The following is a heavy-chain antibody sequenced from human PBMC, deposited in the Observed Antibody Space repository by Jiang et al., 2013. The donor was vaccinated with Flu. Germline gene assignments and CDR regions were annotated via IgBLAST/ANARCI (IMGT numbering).Heavy chain of an antibody. CDR3: ARHPGIMITFGGVIVMRNRGYYFDY. D-gene: IGHD3-16*02. J-gene: IGHJ4*02. CDR1: GGSISSSSYY. CDR2: IYYSGST. Sequence: GLVKPSETLSLTCTVSGGSISSSSYYWGWIRQPPGKGLEWIGSIYYSGSTYYNPSLKSRVTISVDTSKNQFSLKLSSVTAADTAVYYCARHPGIMITFGGVIVMRNRGYYFDYWGQGTLVTVSS. V-gene: IGHV4-39*01.